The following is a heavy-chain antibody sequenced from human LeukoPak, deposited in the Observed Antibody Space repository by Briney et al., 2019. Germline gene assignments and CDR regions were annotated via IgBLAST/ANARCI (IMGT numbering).Heavy chain of an antibody. CDR2: IYYSGST. CDR1: GGSISSYY. Sequence: SETLSLTCTVSGGSISSYYWSWIRQPPGKGLEWIGYIYYSGSTNYDPSLKSRVTISVDTSKNQFSLKLSSVTAADTAVYYCARDQSCSGGSCYPGYYFDYWGQGTLVTVSS. D-gene: IGHD2-15*01. V-gene: IGHV4-59*01. J-gene: IGHJ4*02. CDR3: ARDQSCSGGSCYPGYYFDY.